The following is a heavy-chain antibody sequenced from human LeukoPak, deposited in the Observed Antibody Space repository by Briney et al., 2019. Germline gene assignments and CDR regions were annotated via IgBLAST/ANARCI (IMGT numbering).Heavy chain of an antibody. CDR1: GFTFSSYS. CDR3: ARDPTLVRRGYSGRPGPHFDY. Sequence: GGSLRLSCAASGFTFSSYSMNWVRQAPGKGLEWVSSISSSSSYIYYADSVKGRFTISRDNAKNSLYLQMNSLRAEDTAVFYCARDPTLVRRGYSGRPGPHFDYWGQGTLVTVSS. D-gene: IGHD5-12*01. CDR2: ISSSSSYI. J-gene: IGHJ4*02. V-gene: IGHV3-21*01.